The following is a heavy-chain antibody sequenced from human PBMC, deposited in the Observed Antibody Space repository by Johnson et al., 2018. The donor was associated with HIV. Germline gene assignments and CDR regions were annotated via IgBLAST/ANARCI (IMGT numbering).Heavy chain of an antibody. V-gene: IGHV3-30*02. CDR2: IRYDGSNK. CDR1: GFTFSSYG. Sequence: QMQLVESGGGVVQPGGSLRLSCAASGFTFSSYGMHWVRQAPGKGLEWVAFIRYDGSNKYYADSVKGRFTISRDNAKNSLYLQMNSLRADDTAVYYCAKEEGLAAAVTGEAFDIWGQGTIVTVSS. CDR3: AKEEGLAAAVTGEAFDI. J-gene: IGHJ3*02. D-gene: IGHD6-13*01.